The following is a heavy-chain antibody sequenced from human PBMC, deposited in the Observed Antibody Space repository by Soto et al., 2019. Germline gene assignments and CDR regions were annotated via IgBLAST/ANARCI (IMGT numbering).Heavy chain of an antibody. V-gene: IGHV1-2*04. Sequence: ASVKVSCKASGFTFTAYHMHWVRQAPGQGLEWMGWIDLNNGDTHYEQRFQGWVTMTRDTSISTAYMELGNLKSDDTAVYYCARQHGDYYRWFDPWGQGTMVTVYS. CDR3: ARQHGDYYRWFDP. CDR2: IDLNNGDT. D-gene: IGHD4-17*01. CDR1: GFTFTAYH. J-gene: IGHJ5*02.